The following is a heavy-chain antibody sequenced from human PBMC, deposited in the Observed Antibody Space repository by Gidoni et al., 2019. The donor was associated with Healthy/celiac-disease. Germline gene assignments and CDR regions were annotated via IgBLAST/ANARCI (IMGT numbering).Heavy chain of an antibody. CDR2: ISYDGSSK. Sequence: QVQLVESGGGVVQPGRSLRLSCAASGFTIRSYAMPWVRQAPAKGLEWVAVISYDGSSKYSADSVKGRFTISRDNSKNTLYLQMNSLRAEDTAVYYCARDLGDCSSTSCYTYYFDYWGQGTLVTVSS. V-gene: IGHV3-30-3*01. J-gene: IGHJ4*02. D-gene: IGHD2-2*02. CDR3: ARDLGDCSSTSCYTYYFDY. CDR1: GFTIRSYA.